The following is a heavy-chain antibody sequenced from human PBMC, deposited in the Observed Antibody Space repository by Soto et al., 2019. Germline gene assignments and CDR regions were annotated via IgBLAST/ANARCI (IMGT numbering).Heavy chain of an antibody. D-gene: IGHD3-3*01. CDR3: AKSRFLEWLLTTFDY. CDR2: ISYGGSNK. J-gene: IGHJ4*02. Sequence: PGGSLRLSCAASGFTFSSYGMHWVRQAPGKGLEWVAVISYGGSNKYYADSVKGRFTISRDNSKNTLYLQMNSLRAEDTAVYYCAKSRFLEWLLTTFDYWGQGTLVTVS. V-gene: IGHV3-30*18. CDR1: GFTFSSYG.